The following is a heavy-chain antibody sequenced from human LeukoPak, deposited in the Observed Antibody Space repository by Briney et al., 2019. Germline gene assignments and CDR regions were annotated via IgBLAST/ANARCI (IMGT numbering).Heavy chain of an antibody. CDR1: GFSFISYG. Sequence: GGSLRLSCAASGFSFISYGMHWVRQAPGKGLEWVGVISDDGRNKKYADSVKGRFTISRDNAKNSLYLQMNSLRAEDTAVYYCARVELRYFDYWGQGTLVTVSS. J-gene: IGHJ4*02. D-gene: IGHD1-26*01. CDR2: ISDDGRNK. CDR3: ARVELRYFDY. V-gene: IGHV3-30*03.